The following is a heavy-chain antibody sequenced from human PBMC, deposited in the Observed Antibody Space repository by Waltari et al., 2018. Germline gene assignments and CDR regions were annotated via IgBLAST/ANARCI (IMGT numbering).Heavy chain of an antibody. J-gene: IGHJ6*02. Sequence: QVQLVQSGDEVKTPGASVKVSCKASGYTFAKYGINWVRQAPGQGLEWMGWISAHNGDPDHAQIRQDRLTMTTDTSTSTAYMELRSLRSDDTARYYCARAGVYSSSGNYYYYGMDVWGRGTAVTVSS. D-gene: IGHD6-13*01. CDR2: ISAHNGDP. CDR3: ARAGVYSSSGNYYYYGMDV. V-gene: IGHV1-18*01. CDR1: GYTFAKYG.